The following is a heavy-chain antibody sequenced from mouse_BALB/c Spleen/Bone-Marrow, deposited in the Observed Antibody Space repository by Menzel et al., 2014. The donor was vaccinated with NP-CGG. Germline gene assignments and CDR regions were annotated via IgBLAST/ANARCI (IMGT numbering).Heavy chain of an antibody. CDR1: GFNIKDTY. V-gene: IGHV14-3*02. CDR3: ARWLLPYSLDY. D-gene: IGHD2-12*01. Sequence: DVQLQESGAELVKPGASVKLSCTASGFNIKDTYMHWVKQRPEQGLEWIGRIDPANGNTKYDPKFQGKATITADTSSNTAYLQLSSLTSEDTAVYYCARWLLPYSLDYWGQGTSVTVSS. CDR2: IDPANGNT. J-gene: IGHJ4*01.